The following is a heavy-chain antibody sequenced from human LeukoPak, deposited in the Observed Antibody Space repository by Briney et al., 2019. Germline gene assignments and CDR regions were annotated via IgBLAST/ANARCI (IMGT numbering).Heavy chain of an antibody. CDR1: GFTFSSYA. CDR3: ARESGGGAFDI. Sequence: PGGSLRLSCAASGFTFSSYAMHWVRQAPGKGLEWVAVISYDGSNKYYADSVKGRFTISRDNSKNTLYLQMNSLRAEDTAVYYCARESGGGAFDIWGQGTMVTVSS. CDR2: ISYDGSNK. V-gene: IGHV3-30-3*01. J-gene: IGHJ3*02. D-gene: IGHD2-15*01.